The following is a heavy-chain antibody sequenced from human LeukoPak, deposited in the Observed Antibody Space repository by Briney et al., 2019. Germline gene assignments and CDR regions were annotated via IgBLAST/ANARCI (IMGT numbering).Heavy chain of an antibody. CDR2: IIPIFGTA. V-gene: IGHV1-69*05. J-gene: IGHJ6*02. CDR1: GGTFSSYA. CDR3: AKSGGNFHYFPMDV. Sequence: SVKVSCKASGGTFSSYAISWVRQAPGQGLEWMGGIIPIFGTANYAQKFQGRVTITTDESTSTAYMELSSLRSEDTAVYYCAKSGGNFHYFPMDVWGQGTAVTVS.